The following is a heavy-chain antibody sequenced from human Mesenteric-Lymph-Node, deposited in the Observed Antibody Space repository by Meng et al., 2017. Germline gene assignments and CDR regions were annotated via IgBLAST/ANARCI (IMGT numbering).Heavy chain of an antibody. V-gene: IGHV3-9*01. CDR1: GFTFDDFG. CDR2: NSWNSVTI. CDR3: AKDILGNSGVPDY. Sequence: SLKISCAASGFTFDDFGMHWVRQVPGKGLEWVADNSWNSVTIGYADSVKGRFTISRDNAKNSLYLQMNSLRVEDTAFYYCAKDILGNSGVPDYWGQGTLVTVSS. J-gene: IGHJ4*02. D-gene: IGHD3-3*02.